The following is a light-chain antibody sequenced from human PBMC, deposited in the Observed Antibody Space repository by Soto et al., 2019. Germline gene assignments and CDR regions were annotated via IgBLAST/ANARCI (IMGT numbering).Light chain of an antibody. CDR1: SSNIGSNF. J-gene: IGLJ1*01. V-gene: IGLV1-47*02. Sequence: QSVLTQPPSASGPPGQRVTISCSGGSSNIGSNFVYWYQQLPGTAPKLLIYDNDQRPSGVPDRISGSKSGTSASLAISGLRSEDESEYYCAAWDDSRSGRYVFGTGTKLTGL. CDR2: DND. CDR3: AAWDDSRSGRYV.